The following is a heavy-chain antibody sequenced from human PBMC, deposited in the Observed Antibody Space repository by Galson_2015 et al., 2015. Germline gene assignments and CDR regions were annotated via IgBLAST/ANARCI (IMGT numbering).Heavy chain of an antibody. D-gene: IGHD6-25*01. Sequence: SLRLSCAASGFTFSSYRMHWVRQAPGMGLVWVSHIYIDGSSTHYADSVKGRFTISRDNAKNTLYLQVNSLRADDTAVYYCARGRGSSGYYYDYWGQGSLVTVSS. CDR3: ARGRGSSGYYYDY. CDR1: GFTFSSYR. V-gene: IGHV3-74*01. J-gene: IGHJ4*02. CDR2: IYIDGSST.